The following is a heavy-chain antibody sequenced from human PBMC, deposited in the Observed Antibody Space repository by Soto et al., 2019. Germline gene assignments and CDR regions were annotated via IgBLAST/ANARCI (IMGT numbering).Heavy chain of an antibody. CDR2: IWYDGSIK. CDR1: GFTFSSYA. J-gene: IGHJ6*02. D-gene: IGHD2-2*01. Sequence: ESGGGVVQPGRSLRLSCAASGFTFSSYAMNWVRQAPGKGLEWVAVIWYDGSIKYYADSVEGRFTISRDNSKNTLYLQMNTVRAEDTAVYYCPRDPPDGVPEDGPGCGMDVWGQGTTVTVSS. V-gene: IGHV3-33*01. CDR3: PRDPPDGVPEDGPGCGMDV.